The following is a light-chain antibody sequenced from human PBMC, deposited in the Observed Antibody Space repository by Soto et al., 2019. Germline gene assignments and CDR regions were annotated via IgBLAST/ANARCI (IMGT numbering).Light chain of an antibody. V-gene: IGKV3-20*01. CDR1: QSLSSNY. CDR2: EAS. Sequence: EIVLTQSPGTLSLSPGERATLSCRASQSLSSNYLAWFQQKPGQAPRLLIYEASRVASGTPDRFSGSGSGTDFTLTISRLEPEDFAVYYCHQYNNAPLTFGQGTRLEIK. CDR3: HQYNNAPLT. J-gene: IGKJ2*01.